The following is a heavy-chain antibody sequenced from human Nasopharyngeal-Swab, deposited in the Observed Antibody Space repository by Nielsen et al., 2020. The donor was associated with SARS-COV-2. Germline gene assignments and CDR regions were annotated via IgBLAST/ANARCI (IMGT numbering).Heavy chain of an antibody. CDR3: ARDSNPDYYDGSGYKDY. CDR2: ISAYNGNT. Sequence: WVRQAPGQGLEWMGWISAYNGNTNYAQKLQGRVTMTTDTSTSTAYMELRSLRSDDTAVYYCARDSNPDYYDGSGYKDYWGQGTLVTVSS. D-gene: IGHD3-22*01. V-gene: IGHV1-18*01. J-gene: IGHJ4*02.